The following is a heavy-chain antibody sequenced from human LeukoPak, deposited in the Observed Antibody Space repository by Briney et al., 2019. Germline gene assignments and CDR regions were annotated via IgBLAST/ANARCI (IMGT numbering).Heavy chain of an antibody. CDR1: GGSISSYY. Sequence: SETLSLTCTVSGGSISSYYWSWIRQPAGKGLEWIGRIYSSGGTNFNPSLKSRVTMSVDTSKNQFSLKLSSVTAADTAVYYCARVDYSGSGMDGWGQGTTVTVSS. V-gene: IGHV4-4*07. J-gene: IGHJ6*02. CDR3: ARVDYSGSGMDG. CDR2: IYSSGGT. D-gene: IGHD3-10*01.